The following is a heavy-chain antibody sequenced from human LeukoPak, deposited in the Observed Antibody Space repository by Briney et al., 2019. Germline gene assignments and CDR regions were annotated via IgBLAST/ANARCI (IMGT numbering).Heavy chain of an antibody. CDR1: GFTFSSYG. V-gene: IGHV3-23*01. D-gene: IGHD1-26*01. J-gene: IGHJ4*02. CDR3: ARDYGSYYVY. CDR2: ISGSGGST. Sequence: GGSLRLSCAASGFTFSSYGMSWVRQAPGKGLEWVSAISGSGGSTYYADSVKGRFTISRDNAKNSLYLQMNSLRAEDTAVYYCARDYGSYYVYWGQGTLVTVSS.